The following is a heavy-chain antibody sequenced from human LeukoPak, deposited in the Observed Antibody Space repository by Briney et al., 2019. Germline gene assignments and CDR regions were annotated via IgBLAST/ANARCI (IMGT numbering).Heavy chain of an antibody. J-gene: IGHJ5*02. CDR1: GGSVSSYY. V-gene: IGHV4-59*02. CDR2: IYYGGST. Sequence: SETLSLTCTVSGGSVSSYYLSWIRQPPGKGLEWIGYIYYGGSTNYNPSFKSRVTISADTSKNQFSLKLTSVTTADTAVCYCARNRGFCSGGSCYGWFDPWGQGTLVLVSS. CDR3: ARNRGFCSGGSCYGWFDP. D-gene: IGHD2-15*01.